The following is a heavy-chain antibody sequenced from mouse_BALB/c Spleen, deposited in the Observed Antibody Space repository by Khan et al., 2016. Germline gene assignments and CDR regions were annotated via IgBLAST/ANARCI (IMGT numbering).Heavy chain of an antibody. J-gene: IGHJ2*01. V-gene: IGHV1-87*01. CDR2: IYPGDGDT. Sequence: QVQLKQSGAELARPGASVKLSCKASGYTFTSYWMQWVKQRPGQGLEWIGAIYPGDGDTRYTQKFKGKAILTADKSSSTAYMQLSSLASEDSAVYYCASYYGGSYDYFDYWGQGTTLTVSS. D-gene: IGHD1-1*01. CDR1: GYTFTSYW. CDR3: ASYYGGSYDYFDY.